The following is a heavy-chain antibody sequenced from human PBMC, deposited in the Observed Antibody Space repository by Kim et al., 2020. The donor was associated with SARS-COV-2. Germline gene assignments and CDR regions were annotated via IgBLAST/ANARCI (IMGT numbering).Heavy chain of an antibody. CDR3: ARDMVRGVIIGGYYYGMDV. V-gene: IGHV3-21*01. CDR1: GFTFSSYS. D-gene: IGHD3-10*01. CDR2: ISSSSSYI. J-gene: IGHJ6*02. Sequence: GGSLRLSCAASGFTFSSYSMNWVRQAPGKGLEWVSSISSSSSYIYYADSVKGRFTISRDNAKNSLYLQMNSLRAEDTAVYYCARDMVRGVIIGGYYYGMDVWGQGTTVTVPS.